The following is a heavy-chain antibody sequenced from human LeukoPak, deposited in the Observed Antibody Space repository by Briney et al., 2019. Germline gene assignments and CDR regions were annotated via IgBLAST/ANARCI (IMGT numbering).Heavy chain of an antibody. Sequence: PGGSLRLSCAASGFTFSSYAMSWVRQAPGKGLEWVSAISGNGGSTYYADSVKGRFTISRDNSKNTLYLQMNSLRAEDTAVYYCAKARGIVVVPAHFDPWGQGTLVTVSS. J-gene: IGHJ5*02. CDR2: ISGNGGST. CDR1: GFTFSSYA. D-gene: IGHD2-2*01. CDR3: AKARGIVVVPAHFDP. V-gene: IGHV3-23*01.